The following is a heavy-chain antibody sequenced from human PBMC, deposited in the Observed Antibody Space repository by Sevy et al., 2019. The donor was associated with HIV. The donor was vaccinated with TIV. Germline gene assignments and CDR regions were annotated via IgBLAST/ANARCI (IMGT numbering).Heavy chain of an antibody. CDR2: TYYRSKWYN. CDR1: GDSVSSNSAA. V-gene: IGHV6-1*01. J-gene: IGHJ6*02. CDR3: ARGDYYGSGGSYYYYYGMDV. D-gene: IGHD3-10*01. Sequence: SQTLSLTCAISGDSVSSNSAAWNWIRQSPSRGLEWLGRTYYRSKWYNDYAVSVKSRITINPDTSNNQSSLQLNSVTPEVTAVYYCARGDYYGSGGSYYYYYGMDVWGQGTTVTVSS.